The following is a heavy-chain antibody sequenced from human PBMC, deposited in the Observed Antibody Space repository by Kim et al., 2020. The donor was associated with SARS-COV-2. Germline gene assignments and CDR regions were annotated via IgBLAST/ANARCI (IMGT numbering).Heavy chain of an antibody. CDR3: ARGAPGH. J-gene: IGHJ4*02. CDR1: GGSFSGFQ. CDR2: INDRGST. V-gene: IGHV4-34*01. Sequence: SETLSLTCAVYGGSFSGFQWSWIRQTPGKGLEWIGEINDRGSTNYNPSLKSRVSISVDTSKKQFSLKLTSVTAADTAVYYCARGAPGHWGQGTLVTASS. D-gene: IGHD3-10*01.